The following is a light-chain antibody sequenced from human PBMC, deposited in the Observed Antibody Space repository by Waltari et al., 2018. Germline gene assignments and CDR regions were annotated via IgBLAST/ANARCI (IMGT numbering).Light chain of an antibody. J-gene: IGLJ2*01. V-gene: IGLV2-23*01. Sequence: QSALTQPASMSASPGQSITIPCTATNHDVATYDLVSWYQQHPGNAPKLLIFQGTKRPSEVSSRFSGSKSADTASLTISGLQPEDEAYYYCCSYAGTWLFGGGTKLTVL. CDR2: QGT. CDR1: NHDVATYDL. CDR3: CSYAGTWL.